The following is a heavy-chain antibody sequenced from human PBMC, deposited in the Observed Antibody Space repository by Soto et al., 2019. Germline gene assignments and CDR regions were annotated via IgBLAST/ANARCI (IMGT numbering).Heavy chain of an antibody. D-gene: IGHD6-19*01. CDR2: ISYDGSNK. CDR3: AKDSAEQWLVRWGEIDFAGFDY. V-gene: IGHV3-30*18. CDR1: GFTFSSYG. J-gene: IGHJ4*02. Sequence: GGSLRLSCAASGFTFSSYGMHWVRQAPGKGLEWVAVISYDGSNKYYADSVKGRFTISRDNSKNTLYLQMNSLRAEDTAVYYCAKDSAEQWLVRWGEIDFAGFDYWGQGTLVTVSS.